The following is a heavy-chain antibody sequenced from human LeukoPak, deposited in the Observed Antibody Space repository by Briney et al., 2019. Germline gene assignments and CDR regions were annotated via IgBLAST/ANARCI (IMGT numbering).Heavy chain of an antibody. CDR3: ARLDSDNDLDY. V-gene: IGHV4-59*01. J-gene: IGHJ4*02. CDR1: GGSISSYY. CDR2: IYYSGST. D-gene: IGHD1-1*01. Sequence: KPSETLSLTCTVSGGSISSYYWSWIRQPPGKGLEWIGYIYYSGSTNYNPSLKSRVTISVDTSKNQFSLKLSSVTAADTAVYYCARLDSDNDLDYWGQGTLVTVSS.